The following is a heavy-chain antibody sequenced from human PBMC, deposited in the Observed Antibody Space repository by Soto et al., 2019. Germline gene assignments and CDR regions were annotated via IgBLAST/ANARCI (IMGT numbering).Heavy chain of an antibody. CDR3: ARVLRDVLSDRYYWYFDL. CDR2: IYYIGTS. D-gene: IGHD3-16*02. J-gene: IGHJ2*01. CDR1: GASVSSGGYY. Sequence: QVQLQESGPGLLKPSQTLSLTCTVSGASVSSGGYYWGWIRQHPGKGLEWIGFIYYIGTSYYNPSLESRITLSVDTSKNHFSLNLTSVTAADTAVYYCARVLRDVLSDRYYWYFDLWGRGTLVTASS. V-gene: IGHV4-31*03.